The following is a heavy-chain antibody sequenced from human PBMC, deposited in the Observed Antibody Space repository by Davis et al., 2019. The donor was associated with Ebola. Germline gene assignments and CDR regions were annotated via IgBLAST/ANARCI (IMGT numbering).Heavy chain of an antibody. CDR3: ARAPFGRWELPYYYYYYGMDV. CDR2: IIPIFSTA. V-gene: IGHV1-69*13. D-gene: IGHD1-26*01. J-gene: IGHJ6*02. Sequence: AASVKVSCKASGGTFSSYAISWVRQAPGQGLEWMGGIIPIFSTANYAQKFQGRVTITADESASTAYMELSSLRSEDTAVYYCARAPFGRWELPYYYYYYGMDVWGQGTTVTVSS. CDR1: GGTFSSYA.